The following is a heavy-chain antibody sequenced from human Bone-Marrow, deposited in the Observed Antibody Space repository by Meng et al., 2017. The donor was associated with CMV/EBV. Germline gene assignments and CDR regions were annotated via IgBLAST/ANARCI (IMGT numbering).Heavy chain of an antibody. V-gene: IGHV3-9*01. Sequence: SLKISCAASGFTFDDYAMHWVRQAPGKGLEWVSGISWNSGSIGYADSVKGRFTISRDNSKNTLYLQMNSLRAEDTAVYYCVPEQWFDPWGQGTLVTVSS. CDR1: GFTFDDYA. CDR3: VPEQWFDP. CDR2: ISWNSGSI. J-gene: IGHJ5*02. D-gene: IGHD6-13*01.